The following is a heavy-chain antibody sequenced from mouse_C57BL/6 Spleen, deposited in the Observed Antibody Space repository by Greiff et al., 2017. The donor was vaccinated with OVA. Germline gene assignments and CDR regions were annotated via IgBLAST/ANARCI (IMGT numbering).Heavy chain of an antibody. D-gene: IGHD2-5*01. J-gene: IGHJ2*01. CDR1: GFNIKDDY. Sequence: EVKLLESGAELVRPGASVKLSCTASGFNIKDDYMHWVKQRPEQGLEWIGWIDPENGDTEYASKFQGKATITADTSSNTAYLQLSSLTSEDTAVYYCTTSYYSNPLFDYWGQGTTLTVSS. CDR3: TTSYYSNPLFDY. V-gene: IGHV14-4*01. CDR2: IDPENGDT.